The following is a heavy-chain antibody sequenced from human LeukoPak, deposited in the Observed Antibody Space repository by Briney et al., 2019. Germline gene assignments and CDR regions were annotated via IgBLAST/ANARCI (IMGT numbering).Heavy chain of an antibody. Sequence: GGSLRLSCAASGFTFSSYGMHWVRQAPGKGLEWVAVISYDGSNKYYADSVKGRFTISRDNSKNTLYLQMNSLRAEDTAVYYCARDDVGRWLGPLAYFQHWGQGTLVTVSS. J-gene: IGHJ1*01. CDR2: ISYDGSNK. D-gene: IGHD6-19*01. CDR3: ARDDVGRWLGPLAYFQH. V-gene: IGHV3-30*03. CDR1: GFTFSSYG.